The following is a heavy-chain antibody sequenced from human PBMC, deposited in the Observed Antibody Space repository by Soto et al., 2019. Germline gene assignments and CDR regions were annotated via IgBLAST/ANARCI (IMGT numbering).Heavy chain of an antibody. V-gene: IGHV3-23*01. CDR3: AKPLESGYYDSSGYYYGPYYYGMDV. Sequence: GGSLRLSCAASGFTFSSYAMSWVRQAPGKGLEWVSAISGSGGSTYYADSVKGRFTISRDNSKNTRYLQMNSLRAEDTAVYYCAKPLESGYYDSSGYYYGPYYYGMDVWGQGTTVTVSS. CDR2: ISGSGGST. CDR1: GFTFSSYA. J-gene: IGHJ6*02. D-gene: IGHD3-22*01.